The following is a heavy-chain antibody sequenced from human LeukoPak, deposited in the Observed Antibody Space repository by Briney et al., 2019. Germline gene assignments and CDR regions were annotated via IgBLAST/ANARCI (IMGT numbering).Heavy chain of an antibody. D-gene: IGHD2-15*01. CDR1: GGSISSHNW. CDR3: APLGYCSGDDCHRPY. J-gene: IGHJ4*02. V-gene: IGHV4-4*02. CDR2: IYHSGST. Sequence: SETLSLTCAVSGGSISSHNWWSWVRQPPGRGLEWIGEIYHSGSTNYNPSLKSRVTISVDKSKNQFSLKLNSVTAADTAVYYCAPLGYCSGDDCHRPYWGQGALVTVSS.